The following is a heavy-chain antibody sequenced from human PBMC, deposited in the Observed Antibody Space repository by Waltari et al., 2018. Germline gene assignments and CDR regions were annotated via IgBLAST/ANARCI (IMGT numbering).Heavy chain of an antibody. CDR2: IYYSGST. Sequence: QVQLQESGPGLVKPSETLSLTCTVSGGSIRSYYWSWIRQPPGKGLEWIGYIYYSGSTNYNPSLKSRVTISVDTSKNQFSLKLSSVTAADTAVYYCAREVIAAAGTIDYWGQGTLVTVSS. D-gene: IGHD6-13*01. CDR1: GGSIRSYY. V-gene: IGHV4-59*01. CDR3: AREVIAAAGTIDY. J-gene: IGHJ4*02.